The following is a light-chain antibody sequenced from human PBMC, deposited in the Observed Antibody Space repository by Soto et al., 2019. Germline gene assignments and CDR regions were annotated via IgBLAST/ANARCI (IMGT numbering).Light chain of an antibody. CDR3: TSWTTSTTMI. CDR2: DVN. Sequence: QSVLTQPASVSGSPGQSITISCTGTRSDIGAYNFVSWYQQHPGEVPKLMLYDVNVRHSGVSNRFSGSKSGNTASLTISGLQAEDEADYYCTSWTTSTTMIFGGGTKVTVL. J-gene: IGLJ2*01. V-gene: IGLV2-14*03. CDR1: RSDIGAYNF.